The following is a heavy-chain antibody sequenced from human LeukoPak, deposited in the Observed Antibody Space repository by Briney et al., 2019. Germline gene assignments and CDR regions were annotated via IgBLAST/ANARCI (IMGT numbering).Heavy chain of an antibody. CDR2: ISGSGGST. D-gene: IGHD3-22*01. Sequence: GGSLRLSCAASGFTFSSYAMSWVRQAPGKGLKWVSAISGSGGSTYYADSVKGRFTISRDNSKNTLYLQMNSLRAEDTAVYYCAKSLGVRDYYYDSSGYYYFDYWGQGTLVTVSS. J-gene: IGHJ4*02. V-gene: IGHV3-23*01. CDR3: AKSLGVRDYYYDSSGYYYFDY. CDR1: GFTFSSYA.